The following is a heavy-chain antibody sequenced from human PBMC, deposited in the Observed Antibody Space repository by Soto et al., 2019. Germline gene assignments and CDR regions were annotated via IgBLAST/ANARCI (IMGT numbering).Heavy chain of an antibody. V-gene: IGHV3-21*01. CDR1: GFTFSSYS. Sequence: GSLRLSCAASGFTFSSYSMNWVRQAPGKGLEWVSSISSSSSYIYYADSVKGRFTISRDNAKNSLYLQMNSLRAEDTAVYYCATAAGTPPFFDYWGQGTLVTVSS. CDR3: ATAAGTPPFFDY. D-gene: IGHD6-13*01. J-gene: IGHJ4*02. CDR2: ISSSSSYI.